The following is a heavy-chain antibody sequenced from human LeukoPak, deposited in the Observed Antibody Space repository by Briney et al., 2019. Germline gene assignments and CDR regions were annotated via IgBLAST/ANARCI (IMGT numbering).Heavy chain of an antibody. D-gene: IGHD6-6*01. CDR2: ISSSSSTI. J-gene: IGHJ4*02. CDR3: ARDRPAPGFYFDY. CDR1: GFTFSSYS. Sequence: GGSLRLSCAASGFTFSSYSMNWVRQAPGKGLEWVSYISSSSSTIYYVDSVKGRFTISRDNAKNSLYLQMNSLRAEDTAVYYCARDRPAPGFYFDYWGQGTLVTVSS. V-gene: IGHV3-48*01.